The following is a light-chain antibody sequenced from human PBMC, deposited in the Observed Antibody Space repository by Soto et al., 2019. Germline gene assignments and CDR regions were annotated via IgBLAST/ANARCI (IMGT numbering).Light chain of an antibody. Sequence: QSVLTQPPSASGTPGQRVTISCSGSSSNIGSNTVNWYQLLPGTAPKLLIYSDNQRPSGVPDRFSVSKSGTSVSLAISGLQSDDEADYYCAAWDDSLNGLVFGGGTKVTVL. J-gene: IGLJ2*01. CDR3: AAWDDSLNGLV. CDR2: SDN. CDR1: SSNIGSNT. V-gene: IGLV1-44*01.